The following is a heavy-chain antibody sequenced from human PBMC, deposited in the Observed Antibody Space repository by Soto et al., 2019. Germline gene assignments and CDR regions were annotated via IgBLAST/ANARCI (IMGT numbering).Heavy chain of an antibody. CDR3: ARTSLRFRGPYYFDY. Sequence: GGSLRLSCAASGFTFSSYSMNWVRQAPGKGLEWVSSISSSSSYIYYADSVKGRFTISRDNAKNSLYLQMNSLRAEDTAVYYCARTSLRFRGPYYFDYWGQGTLVTVSS. J-gene: IGHJ4*02. V-gene: IGHV3-21*01. CDR1: GFTFSSYS. CDR2: ISSSSSYI. D-gene: IGHD5-12*01.